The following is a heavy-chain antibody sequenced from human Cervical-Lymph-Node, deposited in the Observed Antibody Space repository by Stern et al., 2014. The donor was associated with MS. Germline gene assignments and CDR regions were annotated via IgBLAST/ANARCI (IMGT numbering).Heavy chain of an antibody. D-gene: IGHD6-13*01. V-gene: IGHV3-21*01. CDR2: ISGSSSYI. CDR3: AKGGAAGRYDFDC. Sequence: VQLMQSGGGLVKPGGSLRLSCAASGFTFSTYNMNWVRQAPGKGLEWVSSISGSSSYIYYADSVKGRFTISRDNAKNSLYLQINSLRAEDTAVYYCAKGGAAGRYDFDCWGQGTLVTVSS. J-gene: IGHJ4*02. CDR1: GFTFSTYN.